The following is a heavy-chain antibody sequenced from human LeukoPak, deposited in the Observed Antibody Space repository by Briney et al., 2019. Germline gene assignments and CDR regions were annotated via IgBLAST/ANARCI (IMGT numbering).Heavy chain of an antibody. J-gene: IGHJ4*02. CDR3: ARDSYYDSSGYYLYYFDY. V-gene: IGHV3-20*04. CDR2: INGNGGST. CDR1: GFTFDDYG. Sequence: TGGSLRLSCAASGFTFDDYGMSGFRQPPGKGLEWVSGINGNGGSTGYADSVKGRFTISRDNAKNSLYLQMNSLRAEDTAVYYCARDSYYDSSGYYLYYFDYWGQGTLVTVSS. D-gene: IGHD3-22*01.